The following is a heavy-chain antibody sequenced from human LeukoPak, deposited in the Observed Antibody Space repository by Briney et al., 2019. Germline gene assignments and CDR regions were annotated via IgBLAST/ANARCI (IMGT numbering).Heavy chain of an antibody. V-gene: IGHV4-39*01. Sequence: PSETLSLTCTVSGGSISSSSYNWGWIRQPPGKGLEWIGSIFYSGNTYYNPSLKRRVTISLDTSKTHFSLKLTSVTAADTAVYYCATRVQLERPFAPWGQGTLVTVSS. CDR1: GGSISSSSYN. J-gene: IGHJ5*02. D-gene: IGHD1-1*01. CDR2: IFYSGNT. CDR3: ATRVQLERPFAP.